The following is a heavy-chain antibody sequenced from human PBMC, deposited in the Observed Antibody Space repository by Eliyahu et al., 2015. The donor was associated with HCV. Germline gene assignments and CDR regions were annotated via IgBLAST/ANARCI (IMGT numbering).Heavy chain of an antibody. CDR2: ITPSGSVI. CDR1: GFTFSNYY. J-gene: IGHJ6*02. CDR3: AKWDA. Sequence: QVQLVESGGGLVKPGXSLRLXCVGSGFTFSNYYMSWIRQAPGKGLEWLAYITPSGSVIYYADSVKGRFTISRDNAKNSVYLQMNSLRVEDTAVYYCAKWDAWGQGTTVTVSS. V-gene: IGHV3-11*01.